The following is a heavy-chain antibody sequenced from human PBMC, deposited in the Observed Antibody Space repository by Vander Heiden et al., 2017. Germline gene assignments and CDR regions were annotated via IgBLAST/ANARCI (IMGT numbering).Heavy chain of an antibody. V-gene: IGHV3-48*01. J-gene: IGHJ4*02. CDR3: ARRPTYCGQCFDF. CDR1: GFTFSTYS. Sequence: EVQLVESGGGLVQPGGSLRLSCAASGFTFSTYSINWVRQAPGKGLEWVSYISGSSSIIYYADSVKGRFTISRDNAKNSVFLEMNSLRAEDTAVYYCARRPTYCGQCFDFWGQGTLVTVSS. CDR2: ISGSSSII. D-gene: IGHD2-21*01.